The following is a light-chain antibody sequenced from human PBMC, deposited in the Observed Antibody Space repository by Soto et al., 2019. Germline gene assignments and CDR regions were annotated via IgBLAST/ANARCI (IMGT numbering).Light chain of an antibody. J-gene: IGKJ1*01. CDR3: QQYETYSPWT. CDR2: KAS. Sequence: DIQMTQSPSSLSASVGDRITITCRASQIIDTWLAWYQQKPGKAPKLLIYKASSLENGVPSRFSGSGSGTEFTLTISSLQPYDFATYYCQQYETYSPWTFGQGTKVEVK. V-gene: IGKV1-5*03. CDR1: QIIDTW.